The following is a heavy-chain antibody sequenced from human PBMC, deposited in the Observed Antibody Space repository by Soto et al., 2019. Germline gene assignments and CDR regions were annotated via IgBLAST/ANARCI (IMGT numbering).Heavy chain of an antibody. V-gene: IGHV3-30*18. CDR2: ISFDGINK. D-gene: IGHD5-12*01. CDR3: AKVVRGLGYHDGMDV. Sequence: QAQLVESGGGVVQPGTSLRLSCAASGFTFSTYGMHWVRQRPGKGLEWVAVISFDGINKYYADSVKGRFTLSRDNSKNTRYLQVKNLTAEDTAVYYCAKVVRGLGYHDGMDVGGQGNTVTV. J-gene: IGHJ6*02. CDR1: GFTFSTYG.